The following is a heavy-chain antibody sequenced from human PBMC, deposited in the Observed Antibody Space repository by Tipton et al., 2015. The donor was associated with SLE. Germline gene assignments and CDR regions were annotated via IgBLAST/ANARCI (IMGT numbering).Heavy chain of an antibody. CDR3: AKDALGGSDDY. CDR1: GFTFDNYA. CDR2: ISVNTNIV. D-gene: IGHD2-15*01. Sequence: SLRLSCATSGFTFDNYAMHWVRQAPGKGLEWVAGISVNTNIVAYAGSVKGRFTISRDSTKNSLYLQMTSLRADDTALYYCAKDALGGSDDYWGQGTLVTVSS. J-gene: IGHJ4*02. V-gene: IGHV3-9*01.